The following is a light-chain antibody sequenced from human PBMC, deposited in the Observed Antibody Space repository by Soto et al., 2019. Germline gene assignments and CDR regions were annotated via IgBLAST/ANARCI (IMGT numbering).Light chain of an antibody. CDR1: SSNIGSNP. CDR3: AAWDDSLNGWV. CDR2: SNN. Sequence: QSVLTQPPSASGTPGQRVTISCSGSSSNIGSNPVNWYQQLPGTAPKLLIYSNNQRPSGVPDRFSGSKSGTSASLAISGLQSEDEADHYCAAWDDSLNGWVFGGGTKLTVL. V-gene: IGLV1-44*01. J-gene: IGLJ3*02.